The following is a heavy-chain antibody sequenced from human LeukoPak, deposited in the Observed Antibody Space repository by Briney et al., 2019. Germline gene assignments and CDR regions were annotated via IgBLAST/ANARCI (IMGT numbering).Heavy chain of an antibody. CDR1: GFTFSSYD. CDR3: ARDQYYYDSSGYSY. J-gene: IGHJ4*02. CDR2: ITSSSSNI. Sequence: GGSLRLSCAASGFTFSSYDMNWVRQAPGKGLEWVSYITSSSSNIYYADSVRGRFTISRDNAKNSLYLQMNSLRAKDTSVYYCARDQYYYDSSGYSYWGQGTLVTVSS. V-gene: IGHV3-48*01. D-gene: IGHD3-22*01.